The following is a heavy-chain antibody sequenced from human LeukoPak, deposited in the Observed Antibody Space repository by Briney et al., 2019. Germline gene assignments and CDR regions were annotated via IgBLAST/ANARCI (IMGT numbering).Heavy chain of an antibody. Sequence: GGSLRLSCAASGFTFSSYWMHWVRQAPGKGLVWVSRTNSDGSSTSYVDSVKGRFTISRDNAKSTLYLQMNSLRAEDTAVYYCARGRTKPFDYWGQGTLVTVSS. D-gene: IGHD2-8*01. V-gene: IGHV3-74*01. CDR1: GFTFSSYW. CDR3: ARGRTKPFDY. CDR2: TNSDGSST. J-gene: IGHJ4*02.